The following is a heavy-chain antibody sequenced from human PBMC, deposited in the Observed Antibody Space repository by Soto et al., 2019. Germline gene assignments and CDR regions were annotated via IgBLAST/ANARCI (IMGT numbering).Heavy chain of an antibody. J-gene: IGHJ4*01. CDR1: GGSISTSNW. D-gene: IGHD6-13*01. CDR2: VYRTGST. Sequence: SETLSLTCAVSGGSISTSNWWSWVRQPPGKGLEWIGEVYRTGSTNYNPSLESRVTVSIDKSKNQFSLKLTSVTAADTAVYYCARARATIAADASFDYWGQGTLVTVSS. CDR3: ARARATIAADASFDY. V-gene: IGHV4-4*02.